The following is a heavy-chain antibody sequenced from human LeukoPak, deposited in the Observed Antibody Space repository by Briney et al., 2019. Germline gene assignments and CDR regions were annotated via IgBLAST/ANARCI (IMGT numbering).Heavy chain of an antibody. D-gene: IGHD3-10*01. CDR1: GGTFSSYA. CDR3: ARGYGSGSYPPRYPAAYYFDY. V-gene: IGHV1-69*05. J-gene: IGHJ4*02. CDR2: IIPIFGTA. Sequence: ASVKVSCKASGGTFSSYAISWVRQAPGQGLEWMGGIIPIFGTANYAQKFQGRVTITTDESTSTAYMELSSLRSEDTAVYYCARGYGSGSYPPRYPAAYYFDYWGQGTLVTVSP.